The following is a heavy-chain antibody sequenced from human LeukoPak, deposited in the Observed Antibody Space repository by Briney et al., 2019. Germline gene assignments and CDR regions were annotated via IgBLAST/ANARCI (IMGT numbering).Heavy chain of an antibody. CDR2: IYYSGST. D-gene: IGHD3-10*01. V-gene: IGHV4-59*01. Sequence: SETLSLTCTVSGGPISSYYWSWIRQPPGKGLEWIGYIYYSGSTNYNPSLKSRVTISVDTSKNQFSLKLSSVTAADTAVYYCARGGQLLWFGEDNWFDPWGQGTLVTVSS. CDR1: GGPISSYY. CDR3: ARGGQLLWFGEDNWFDP. J-gene: IGHJ5*02.